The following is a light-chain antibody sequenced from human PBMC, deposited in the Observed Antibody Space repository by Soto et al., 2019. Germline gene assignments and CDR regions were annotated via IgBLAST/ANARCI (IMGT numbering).Light chain of an antibody. CDR2: AAS. V-gene: IGKV1-39*01. CDR3: QQSFSTPRT. J-gene: IGKJ1*01. CDR1: QTINTY. Sequence: DIQMTQSPSSLSASVGDRVTISCRASQTINTYVNWYLKKPGKAPKILIYAASSLHSGVPSRFSGSGSGTYFTLTISSLQPEDFATYYCQQSFSTPRTFGQGTKVEIK.